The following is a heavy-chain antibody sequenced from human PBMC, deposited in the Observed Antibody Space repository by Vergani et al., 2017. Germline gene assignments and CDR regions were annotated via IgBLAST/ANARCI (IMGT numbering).Heavy chain of an antibody. Sequence: QVQLVQSGAEVKKPGASVKVSCKASGYTFTSYGISWVRQAPGQGLEWMGWISAYNGNTNYAQKLQGRVTMTTDTSTSTAYMELRSLRSDDTAVYYCARERGGERISTVTADWFDPWGQGTLVTVSS. J-gene: IGHJ5*02. V-gene: IGHV1-18*01. CDR3: ARERGGERISTVTADWFDP. CDR1: GYTFTSYG. D-gene: IGHD4-17*01. CDR2: ISAYNGNT.